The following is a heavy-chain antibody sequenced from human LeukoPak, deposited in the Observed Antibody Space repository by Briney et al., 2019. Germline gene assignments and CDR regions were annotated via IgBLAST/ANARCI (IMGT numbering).Heavy chain of an antibody. J-gene: IGHJ2*01. CDR3: ARRPVTRDWYFDL. CDR2: ISSSGTTI. CDR1: GFTFSDYY. D-gene: IGHD4-17*01. Sequence: GGSLRLSCAASGFTFSDYYMSWIRQAPGKGLEWVSYISSSGTTIYYADSVKGRFTISRDNAKNSLYLQMNSLRAEDTAVYYCARRPVTRDWYFDLWGRGTLVTVSS. V-gene: IGHV3-11*01.